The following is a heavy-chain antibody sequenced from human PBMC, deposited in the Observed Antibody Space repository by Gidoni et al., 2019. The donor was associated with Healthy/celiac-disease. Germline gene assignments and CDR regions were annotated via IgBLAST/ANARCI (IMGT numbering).Heavy chain of an antibody. CDR1: GFTFSSYS. CDR3: ARLDTDVLLWFGETGLFDY. CDR2: ISSSSSTI. D-gene: IGHD3-10*01. J-gene: IGHJ4*02. V-gene: IGHV3-48*02. Sequence: EVQLVESGGGLVQPGGSLRLSCAASGFTFSSYSMNWVRQAPGKGLEWVSYISSSSSTIYYADSVKGRFTISRDNAKNSLYLQMNSLRDEDTAVYYCARLDTDVLLWFGETGLFDYWGQGTLVTVSS.